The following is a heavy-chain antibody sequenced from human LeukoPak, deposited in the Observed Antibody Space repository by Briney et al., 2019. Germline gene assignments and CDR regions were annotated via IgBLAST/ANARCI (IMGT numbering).Heavy chain of an antibody. D-gene: IGHD2-2*01. CDR3: SGRDSSRSPRAY. V-gene: IGHV3-7*01. Sequence: GGSLRLSCAAYGLTFTDFWMNWVRLTPGRGLEWLANINPDGNEKYYVDSVKGRFAISRDNAKNEVYLEMNSLRAEDTGVYYCSGRDSSRSPRAYWGQGTLVSVSS. CDR2: INPDGNEK. J-gene: IGHJ4*02. CDR1: GLTFTDFW.